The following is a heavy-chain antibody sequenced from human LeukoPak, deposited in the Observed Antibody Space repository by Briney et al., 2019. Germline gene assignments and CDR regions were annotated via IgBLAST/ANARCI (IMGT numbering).Heavy chain of an antibody. CDR3: ALIQSGGSYQVDY. V-gene: IGHV3-30*02. Sequence: QTGGSLRLSCAASGFTFSSYGMHWVRQAPCKGLEWVAFIRYDGSNKYYADSVKGRFTISRDNSKNTLYLQMNSLRAEDTAVYYCALIQSGGSYQVDYWGQGTLVTVSS. CDR1: GFTFSSYG. J-gene: IGHJ4*02. CDR2: IRYDGSNK. D-gene: IGHD1-26*01.